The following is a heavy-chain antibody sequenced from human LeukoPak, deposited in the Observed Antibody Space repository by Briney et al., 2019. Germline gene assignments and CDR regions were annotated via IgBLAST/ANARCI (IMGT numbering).Heavy chain of an antibody. V-gene: IGHV1-8*01. J-gene: IGHJ4*02. CDR1: GYTFTNYD. D-gene: IGHD3-22*01. Sequence: ASVTVSCKASGYTFTNYDINWVRQATGQGLEWMGWMNPNRGNTGYAKKFQGRVTMTRNTSISTAYMELSSLRSEDTAGYYCARGRGDYYDKDYFDNWGQGTLVTVSS. CDR3: ARGRGDYYDKDYFDN. CDR2: MNPNRGNT.